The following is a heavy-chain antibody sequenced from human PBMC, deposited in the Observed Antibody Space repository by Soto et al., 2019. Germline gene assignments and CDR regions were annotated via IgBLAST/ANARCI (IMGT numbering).Heavy chain of an antibody. CDR1: GFTFRSYW. J-gene: IGHJ3*02. CDR2: IKQDGSDK. V-gene: IGHV3-7*05. CDR3: ASDKNVYDFFGADDAFDI. D-gene: IGHD3-3*01. Sequence: EVQLVESGGGLVQPGGSLRLSCAASGFTFRSYWMSWVRQAPGKGLEWVASIKQDGSDKYYVESVKGRFTISRDNAENSVDLLMNTLRAEGTAVYYCASDKNVYDFFGADDAFDIWGQGTMVTVSS.